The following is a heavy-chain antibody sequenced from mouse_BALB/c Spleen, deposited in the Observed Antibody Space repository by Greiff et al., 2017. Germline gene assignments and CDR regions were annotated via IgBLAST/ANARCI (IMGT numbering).Heavy chain of an antibody. CDR3: ARAGVITAFAY. D-gene: IGHD2-4*01. CDR2: ISPSNGRT. V-gene: IGHV1S81*02. Sequence: VQLQESGAGLVKPGASVKLSCKASGYTFTSYWMHWVKQRPGQGLEWIGEISPSNGRTNYTEKFKSKATLTVDKSSSTAYMQLSSLTSEDSAVYYCARAGVITAFAYWGQGTLVTVSA. J-gene: IGHJ3*01. CDR1: GYTFTSYW.